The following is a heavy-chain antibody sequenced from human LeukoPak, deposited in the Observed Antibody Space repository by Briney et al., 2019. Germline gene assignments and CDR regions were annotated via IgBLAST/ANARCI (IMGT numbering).Heavy chain of an antibody. V-gene: IGHV4-30-4*08. CDR2: IYYSGST. D-gene: IGHD1-26*01. Sequence: SETLSLTCAVYGGSFSGYYWSWIRQPPGKGLEWIGYIYYSGSTYYNPSLKSRVTISVDTSKNQFSLKLSSVTAADTAVYYCARSYSGSYSDYWGQGTLVTVSS. CDR3: ARSYSGSYSDY. J-gene: IGHJ4*02. CDR1: GGSFSGYY.